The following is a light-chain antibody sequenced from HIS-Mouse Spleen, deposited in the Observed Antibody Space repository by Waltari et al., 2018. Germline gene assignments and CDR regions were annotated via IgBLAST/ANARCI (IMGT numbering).Light chain of an antibody. CDR3: YSTDSSGNHRV. V-gene: IGLV3-10*01. CDR2: EDS. Sequence: SYELTQPPSVSVSPGQTARITCSGAALPKKYAYWYQQKSGQAPVLVNYEDSKRPSGIPEIFSAASTGTMATLTISGAQVEDEADYYCYSTDSSGNHRVFGGGTKLTVL. J-gene: IGLJ2*01. CDR1: ALPKKY.